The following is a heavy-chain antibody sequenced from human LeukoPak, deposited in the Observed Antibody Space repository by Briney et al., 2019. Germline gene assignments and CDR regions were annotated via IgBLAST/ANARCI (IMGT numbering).Heavy chain of an antibody. CDR3: TKNTGDFDI. CDR2: VKSVAEGGAS. J-gene: IGHJ3*02. CDR1: GFTFSIYA. V-gene: IGHV3-15*01. Sequence: GGSLRLSCAASGFTFSIYAMSWVRQAPGKGLEWVGRVKSVAEGGASEYGTPVKGRFTISRDDSKKTVYLQMHNLSTEDTALYYCTKNTGDFDIWGQGTMVIVSS. D-gene: IGHD4-17*01.